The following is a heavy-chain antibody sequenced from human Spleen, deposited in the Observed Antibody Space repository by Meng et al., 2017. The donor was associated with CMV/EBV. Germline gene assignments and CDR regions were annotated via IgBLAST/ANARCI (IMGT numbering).Heavy chain of an antibody. D-gene: IGHD2-2*01. CDR1: GFTFSSYA. J-gene: IGHJ4*02. CDR3: AKGGDYCSSTSCYFWWDY. CDR2: ISGNSIST. Sequence: GESLKISCAASGFTFSSYAMSWVRQAPGKGLEWVSAISGNSISTSYADSVKGRFTTSRDNSKNTLYLQMNSLRAEDTAVYYCAKGGDYCSSTSCYFWWDYWGQGTLVTVSS. V-gene: IGHV3-23*01.